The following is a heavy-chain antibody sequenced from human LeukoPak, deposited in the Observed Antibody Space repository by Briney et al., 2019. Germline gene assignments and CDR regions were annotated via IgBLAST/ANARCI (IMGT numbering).Heavy chain of an antibody. J-gene: IGHJ6*03. Sequence: PSETLSLTCTVSGGSISSYYWSWIRQPPGKGLEWFGYIYTSGSTNYNPSLKSRVTISVDTSKNQFSLKLSSVTAADTAVYYCARRLGSRNYYMDVWGKGTTVTVSS. CDR3: ARRLGSRNYYMDV. V-gene: IGHV4-4*09. CDR2: IYTSGST. D-gene: IGHD3-16*01. CDR1: GGSISSYY.